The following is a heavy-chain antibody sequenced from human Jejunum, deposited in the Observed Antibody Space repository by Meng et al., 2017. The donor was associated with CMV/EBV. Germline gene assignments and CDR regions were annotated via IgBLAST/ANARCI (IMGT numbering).Heavy chain of an antibody. D-gene: IGHD1-26*01. CDR1: GFTFENFA. CDR2: IVWHSGSI. CDR3: ARDKDTGSYYSDY. J-gene: IGHJ4*02. Sequence: ASGFTFENFAMPWVRQAPGKGLEWVAGIVWHSGSIGYADSVEGRFTISRDNAKNSLYLQMNSLRAEDTALYYCARDKDTGSYYSDYWGQGTLVTVSS. V-gene: IGHV3-9*01.